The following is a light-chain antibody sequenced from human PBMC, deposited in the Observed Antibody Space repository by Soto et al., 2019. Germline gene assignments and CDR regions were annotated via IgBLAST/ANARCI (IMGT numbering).Light chain of an antibody. V-gene: IGKV3D-20*02. J-gene: IGKJ5*01. CDR3: KQRSNWPL. CDR1: QSIRSNY. Sequence: EVVLTQSPGTLSFSPGERATLSCRASQSIRSNYLAWYQQKPGQSPRLLIYGASRRATGIPDRVSGSGSGTDFTLTISSLEPEDFAVYYCKQRSNWPLFGQGTRLEI. CDR2: GAS.